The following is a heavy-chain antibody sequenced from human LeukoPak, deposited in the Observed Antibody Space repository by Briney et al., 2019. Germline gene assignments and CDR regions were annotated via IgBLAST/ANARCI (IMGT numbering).Heavy chain of an antibody. CDR2: ISSSGSTI. CDR3: ARDQTGIAARRGNWFDP. CDR1: GFTFSDYY. J-gene: IGHJ5*02. V-gene: IGHV3-11*04. Sequence: PGGSLRLSCAASGFTFSDYYMSWIRQAPGKGLEWVSYISSSGSTIYYADSVKGRFTISRDNSKSTLYLQMNSLRAEDTAVYYCARDQTGIAARRGNWFDPWGQGTLVTVSS. D-gene: IGHD6-6*01.